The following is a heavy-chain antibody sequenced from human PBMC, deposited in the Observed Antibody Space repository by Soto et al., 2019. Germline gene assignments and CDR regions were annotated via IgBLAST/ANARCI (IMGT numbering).Heavy chain of an antibody. CDR2: ISGSGGSP. J-gene: IGHJ4*02. V-gene: IGHV3-23*01. CDR1: GCTFSTYT. Sequence: GESLKISCAASGCTFSTYTMSWVRQAPGKGLEWVSAISGSGGSPSYADSVQGRFTISRDNPKNTLYLQMNSLRAEDTAVYYCAKDLLNIPYCSSTSCYYSYFDYWGQGTLVTVSS. CDR3: AKDLLNIPYCSSTSCYYSYFDY. D-gene: IGHD2-2*01.